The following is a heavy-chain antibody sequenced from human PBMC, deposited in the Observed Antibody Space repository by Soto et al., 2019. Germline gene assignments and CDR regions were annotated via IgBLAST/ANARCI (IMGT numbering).Heavy chain of an antibody. V-gene: IGHV3-30*18. D-gene: IGHD5-18*01. CDR3: AKGGYNYGFLFDC. Sequence: PGASLRLSCAASGFTFGSYAMSWVRQAPGKGLEWVAVISYDGTYKHYADSVKGRFTFSRDNSKNTLYLQMNSLRAEDTAVYYCAKGGYNYGFLFDCWGQGTLVTVSS. J-gene: IGHJ4*02. CDR1: GFTFGSYA. CDR2: ISYDGTYK.